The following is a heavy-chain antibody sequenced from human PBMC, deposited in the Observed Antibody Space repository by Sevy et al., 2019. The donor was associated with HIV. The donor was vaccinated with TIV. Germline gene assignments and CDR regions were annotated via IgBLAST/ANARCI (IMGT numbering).Heavy chain of an antibody. V-gene: IGHV3-73*01. Sequence: GGSLRLSCAASGFTFSGAAMQWVRQASGKALEWVGRIRSNGNSYATAYAASVKGRFTISRDDSKNTVYLQMNSLKTQDTAVYYCTRGGARGSSSWYDYFDYWGQGTLVTVSS. D-gene: IGHD6-13*01. CDR1: GFTFSGAA. J-gene: IGHJ4*02. CDR2: IRSNGNSYAT. CDR3: TRGGARGSSSWYDYFDY.